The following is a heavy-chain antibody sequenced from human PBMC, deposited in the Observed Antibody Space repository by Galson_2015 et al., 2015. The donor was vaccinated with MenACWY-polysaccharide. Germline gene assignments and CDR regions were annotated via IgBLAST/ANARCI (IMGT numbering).Heavy chain of an antibody. D-gene: IGHD2-15*01. CDR1: GLSFRRSG. CDR2: MSYDGSNK. J-gene: IGHJ4*02. V-gene: IGHV3-30*18. CDR3: AKGAADSDY. Sequence: PLRLSCEASGLSFRRSGMYWARQAPGKGLEWVAVMSYDGSNKYYIDSVRGRFTISKDNSKNTMYLQMASLRIEDTAVYYCAKGAADSDYWGQGTLVTVSS.